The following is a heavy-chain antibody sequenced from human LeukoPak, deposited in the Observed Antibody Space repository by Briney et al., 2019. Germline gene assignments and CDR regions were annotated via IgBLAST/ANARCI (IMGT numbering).Heavy chain of an antibody. CDR2: ISGSAGST. CDR3: AKASYYYYNGMDV. V-gene: IGHV3-23*01. CDR1: GFTFSSYA. Sequence: PGGSLRLSCAASGFTFSSYAMSWVRQAPGRGLEWVSVISGSAGSTFYADSVKGRFTISRDNSKNTAYLQMNSLRAEDTALYHCAKASYYYYNGMDVWGQGTTVTVSS. J-gene: IGHJ6*02.